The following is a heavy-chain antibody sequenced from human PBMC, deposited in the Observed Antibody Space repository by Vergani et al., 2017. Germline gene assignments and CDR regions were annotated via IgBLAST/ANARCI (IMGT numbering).Heavy chain of an antibody. D-gene: IGHD5-18*01. CDR3: ATRHWAMATASFDY. CDR1: GGTFSSYA. V-gene: IGHV1-69*06. CDR2: IIPIFGTA. Sequence: QVQLVQSGAEVKKPGSSVKVSCKASGGTFSSYAISWVRQAPGQGLEWMGGIIPIFGTANYAQKFQGRVTMTRDTSISTAYMELSRLRSDDTAVYYCATRHWAMATASFDYWGQGTLVTVSS. J-gene: IGHJ4*02.